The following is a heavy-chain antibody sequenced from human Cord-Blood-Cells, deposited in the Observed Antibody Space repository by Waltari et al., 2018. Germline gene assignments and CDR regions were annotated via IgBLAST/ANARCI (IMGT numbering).Heavy chain of an antibody. CDR3: ARVAVGASENYYMDV. Sequence: QVQLQESGPGLVKPSETLSLTCTVSGASLSSYYRCWIRQPPGKGLEWIGYIYYSGSTNYNPSLKSRVTISVDTSKNQFSLKLSSVTAADTAVYYCARVAVGASENYYMDVWGKGTTVTVSS. J-gene: IGHJ6*03. D-gene: IGHD1-26*01. CDR1: GASLSSYY. V-gene: IGHV4-59*01. CDR2: IYYSGST.